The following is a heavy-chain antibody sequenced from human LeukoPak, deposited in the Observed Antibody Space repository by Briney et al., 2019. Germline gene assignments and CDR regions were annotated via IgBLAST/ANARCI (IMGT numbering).Heavy chain of an antibody. D-gene: IGHD3-9*01. CDR1: RGSISTNDYY. CDR3: ARLTRRIGSNNWFDP. J-gene: IGHJ5*02. V-gene: IGHV4-39*01. Sequence: PSETLSLTCTVSRGSISTNDYYWVWIRQPPGQGLEWIGVIFYRGITYYNASLKSRITISVDTSRNQFSLKVRSVTAADTAVYYCARLTRRIGSNNWFDPWGQGTLVTLPS. CDR2: IFYRGIT.